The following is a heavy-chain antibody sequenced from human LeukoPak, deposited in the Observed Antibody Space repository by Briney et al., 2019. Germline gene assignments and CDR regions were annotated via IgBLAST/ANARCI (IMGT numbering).Heavy chain of an antibody. V-gene: IGHV3-30*02. CDR3: AKVLHYYDSRGPMDV. CDR2: IRYDGSNK. J-gene: IGHJ6*03. D-gene: IGHD3-22*01. CDR1: GFTFSSYG. Sequence: GGSLRLSCAASGFTFSSYGMHWVRQAPGKGLEWVAFIRYDGSNKYYADSVKGRFTISRDNSKNTLYLQMNSLRAEDTAVYYCAKVLHYYDSRGPMDVWGKGTTVTISS.